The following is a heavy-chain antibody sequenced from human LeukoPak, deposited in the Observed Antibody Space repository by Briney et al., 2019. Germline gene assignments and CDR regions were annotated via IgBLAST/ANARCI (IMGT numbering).Heavy chain of an antibody. V-gene: IGHV3-48*03. CDR2: ISSSGSTI. CDR3: ARTQASIGVVVAATIGWFDP. D-gene: IGHD2-15*01. J-gene: IGHJ5*02. CDR1: GFTFSSYE. Sequence: GGSLRLSCAASGFTFSSYEMNWVRQAPGKGLEWVSYISSSGSTIYYADSVEGRFTISRDNAKNSLYLQMNSLRAEDTAVYYCARTQASIGVVVAATIGWFDPWGQGTLVTVSS.